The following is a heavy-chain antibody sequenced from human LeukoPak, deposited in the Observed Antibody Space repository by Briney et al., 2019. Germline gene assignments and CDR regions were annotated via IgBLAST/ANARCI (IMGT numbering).Heavy chain of an antibody. CDR2: ISNSGGST. V-gene: IGHV3-23*01. CDR1: GFTLNKYA. CDR3: AKDLTRLLPGVYYYGMDV. D-gene: IGHD3-22*01. J-gene: IGHJ6*02. Sequence: GGPLRLSCGASGFTLNKYAISWVRQAPGKGLEWVLAISNSGGSTYYADSVKGRDTISRENYQNTLYLEMNSLRAEDTAVYYCAKDLTRLLPGVYYYGMDVWGQGTTVTVSS.